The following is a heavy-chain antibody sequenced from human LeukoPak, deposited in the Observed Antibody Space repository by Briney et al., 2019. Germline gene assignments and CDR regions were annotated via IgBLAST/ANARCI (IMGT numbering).Heavy chain of an antibody. J-gene: IGHJ4*02. V-gene: IGHV3-30*03. D-gene: IGHD5-18*01. CDR2: ISYDGSNK. CDR1: GFTFTNYW. Sequence: GSLRLSCAASGFTFTNYWMSWVRQAPGKGLEWVAVISYDGSNKYYADSVKGRFTISRDNSKNTLYLQMNSLRAEDTAVYYCARALQTAMVTRFDYWGQGTLVTVSS. CDR3: ARALQTAMVTRFDY.